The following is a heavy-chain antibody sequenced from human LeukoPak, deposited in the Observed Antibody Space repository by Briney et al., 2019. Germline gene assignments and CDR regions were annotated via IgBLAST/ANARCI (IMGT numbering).Heavy chain of an antibody. CDR3: ARHRLPYGMDV. Sequence: ASVKVSCKASGYSFTTFGMNWVRQAPGQGLEWMGWINPNSGGTNYAQKFQGWVTMTRDTSISTAYMELSRLRSDDTAVYYCARHRLPYGMDVWGQGTTVTVSS. J-gene: IGHJ6*02. CDR2: INPNSGGT. V-gene: IGHV1-2*04. CDR1: GYSFTTFG. D-gene: IGHD2-15*01.